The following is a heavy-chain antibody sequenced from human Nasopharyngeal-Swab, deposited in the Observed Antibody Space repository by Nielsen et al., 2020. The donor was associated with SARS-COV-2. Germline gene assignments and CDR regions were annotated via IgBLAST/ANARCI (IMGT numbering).Heavy chain of an antibody. Sequence: WIRQPPAKGLEWIGRIYTSGSTNYNPSLKSRVTMSVDTSKNQFSLKLSSVTAADTAVYYCARDEPSSWSNTYYYYYGMDVWGQGTTVTVSS. J-gene: IGHJ6*02. CDR2: IYTSGST. V-gene: IGHV4-4*07. D-gene: IGHD6-13*01. CDR3: ARDEPSSWSNTYYYYYGMDV.